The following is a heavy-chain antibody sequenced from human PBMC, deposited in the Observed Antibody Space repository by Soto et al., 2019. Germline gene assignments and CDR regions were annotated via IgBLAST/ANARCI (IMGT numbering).Heavy chain of an antibody. J-gene: IGHJ6*03. CDR3: ARHGDYVSMDV. CDR2: IKQDGSEK. Sequence: EVHLVESGGGLVQPGGSLRLSCAASGFTLSSYWMTWVRQAPRKGLECVANIKQDGSEKYYVDSVKGRFTISRDNAKNSLYLQMNSLRGEDTAVYYCARHGDYVSMDVWGKGTTVTVSS. V-gene: IGHV3-7*01. CDR1: GFTLSSYW. D-gene: IGHD4-17*01.